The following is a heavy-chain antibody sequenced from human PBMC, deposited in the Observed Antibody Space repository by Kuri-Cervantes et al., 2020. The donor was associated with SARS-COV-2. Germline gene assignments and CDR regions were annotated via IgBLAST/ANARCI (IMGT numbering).Heavy chain of an antibody. V-gene: IGHV3-30*03. CDR1: GFTFSSYA. CDR3: ARDTDNFDY. Sequence: GGSLRLSCAASGFTFSSYAIHWVRQAPGKGLEWVAVISHDGSNKYYTESVKGRFTISRDNSKNTLYLQMNSLRAEDTAVYYCARDTDNFDYWGQGTLVTVSS. J-gene: IGHJ4*02. CDR2: ISHDGSNK.